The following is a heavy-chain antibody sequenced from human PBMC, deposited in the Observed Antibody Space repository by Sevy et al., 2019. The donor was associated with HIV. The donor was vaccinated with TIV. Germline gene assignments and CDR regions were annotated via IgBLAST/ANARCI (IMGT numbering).Heavy chain of an antibody. CDR3: TTKGDFWSGYQFFEY. D-gene: IGHD3-3*01. Sequence: GGSLRLSCAASGFAFDSYALYWVRQAPGKGLEWVGRIKSRADGGTTDYAAPVKGRFSISRDDSKNTLYLQMNSLKIEDTAVYYCTTKGDFWSGYQFFEYWGQGTLVTVS. V-gene: IGHV3-15*01. CDR2: IKSRADGGTT. J-gene: IGHJ4*02. CDR1: GFAFDSYA.